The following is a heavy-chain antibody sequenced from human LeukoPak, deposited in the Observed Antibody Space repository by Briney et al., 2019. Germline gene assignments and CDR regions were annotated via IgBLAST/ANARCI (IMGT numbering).Heavy chain of an antibody. D-gene: IGHD5-24*01. J-gene: IGHJ3*02. Sequence: PSETLSLTCTVSGGSVSSNGYFWNWIRQPPGKGLEWIGYIYNRGSTNYNPSLKSRVTISVDTSKNQFSLKLSSVTAADTAVYYCGGGWLQLKDAFDIWGQGTMVTVSS. V-gene: IGHV4-61*08. CDR2: IYNRGST. CDR1: GGSVSSNGYF. CDR3: GGGWLQLKDAFDI.